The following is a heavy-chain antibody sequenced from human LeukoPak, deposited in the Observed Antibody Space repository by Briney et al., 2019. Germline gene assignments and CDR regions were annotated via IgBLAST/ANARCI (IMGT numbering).Heavy chain of an antibody. Sequence: PSETLSLTCAVSGYSISSGYYWSWIRQPAGKGLEWIGRIYTSGSTNYNPSLKSRVTISVDTSKNQFSLKLSSVTAADTAVYYCASYDSSGSNRFWGQGTLVTVSS. D-gene: IGHD3-22*01. CDR2: IYTSGST. J-gene: IGHJ4*02. CDR3: ASYDSSGSNRF. V-gene: IGHV4-61*02. CDR1: GYSISSGYY.